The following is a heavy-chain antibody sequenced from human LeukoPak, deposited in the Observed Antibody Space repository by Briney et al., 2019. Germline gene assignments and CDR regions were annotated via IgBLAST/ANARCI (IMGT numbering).Heavy chain of an antibody. CDR2: IYYSGST. D-gene: IGHD1-26*01. J-gene: IGHJ4*02. V-gene: IGHV4-30-4*08. CDR1: GGSISSGDYY. Sequence: PSQTLSLTCTVSGGSISSGDYYWSWIRQPPGKGLEWIGYIYYSGSTYYNPSLKSRVTISVDTSKNQFSLKLSSVTAADTAVYYCARWSIVGAHDLFDYWGQGTLVTVSS. CDR3: ARWSIVGAHDLFDY.